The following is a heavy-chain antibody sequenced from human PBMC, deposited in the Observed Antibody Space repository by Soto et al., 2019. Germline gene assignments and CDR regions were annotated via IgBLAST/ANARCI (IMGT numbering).Heavy chain of an antibody. D-gene: IGHD3-10*01. CDR1: GGSISSYY. Sequence: SETLSLTCTVSGGSISSYYWSWIRQPPGKGLEWIGYIYYSGSTNYNPSLKGRVTISVDTSKNQFSLKLSSVTAADTAVYYCARHVRALRRGPFDYWGQVAGHRLL. J-gene: IGHJ4*02. CDR2: IYYSGST. CDR3: ARHVRALRRGPFDY. V-gene: IGHV4-59*08.